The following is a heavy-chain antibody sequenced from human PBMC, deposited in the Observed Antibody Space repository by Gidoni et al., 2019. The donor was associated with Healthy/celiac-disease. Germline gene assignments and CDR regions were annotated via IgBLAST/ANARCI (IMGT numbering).Heavy chain of an antibody. J-gene: IGHJ5*02. D-gene: IGHD3-3*01. CDR1: GFTFSSSA. Sequence: EVQLLESGGGLVQPGGSLRLSCAASGFTFSSSAMSWVRQAPGKGLEWVSAISGSGGSTYYADSVKGRFTISRDNSKNTLYLQMNSLRAEDTAVYYCAKVYTIFGVVIPTGWFDPWGQGTLVTVSS. CDR3: AKVYTIFGVVIPTGWFDP. V-gene: IGHV3-23*01. CDR2: ISGSGGST.